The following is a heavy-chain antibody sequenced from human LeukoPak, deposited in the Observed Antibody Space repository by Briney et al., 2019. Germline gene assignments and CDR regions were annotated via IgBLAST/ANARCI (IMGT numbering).Heavy chain of an antibody. CDR1: GGTFSSYA. Sequence: SVKVSCKASGGTFSSYAISWVRQAPGQGLEWMGGIIPIFGTANYAQKFQGRVTITADESTSTAYMELSSLRSEDTAVYYCAREEGQLERRRPHYFDYWGQGTLVTVSS. CDR2: IIPIFGTA. D-gene: IGHD1-1*01. J-gene: IGHJ4*02. V-gene: IGHV1-69*01. CDR3: AREEGQLERRRPHYFDY.